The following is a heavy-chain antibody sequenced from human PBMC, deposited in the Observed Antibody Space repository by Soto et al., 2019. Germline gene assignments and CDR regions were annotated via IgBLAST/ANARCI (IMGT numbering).Heavy chain of an antibody. CDR2: ISAYNGNT. D-gene: IGHD3-16*02. Sequence: ASVKVSCKSSGYTFTSYGISWVRQAPGQGLEWMGWISAYNGNTNYAQKLQGRVTMTTDTSTSTAYMELRSLRSDDTAVYYCARITGNDYIWGSYRYNYYYMDVWGKGTTVTVSS. J-gene: IGHJ6*03. V-gene: IGHV1-18*01. CDR1: GYTFTSYG. CDR3: ARITGNDYIWGSYRYNYYYMDV.